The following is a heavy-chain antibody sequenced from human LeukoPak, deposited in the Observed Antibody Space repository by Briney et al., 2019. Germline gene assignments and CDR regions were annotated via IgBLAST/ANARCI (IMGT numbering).Heavy chain of an antibody. V-gene: IGHV4-59*08. D-gene: IGHD6-13*01. J-gene: IGHJ4*02. CDR2: IYYSGGT. CDR3: ATTGATSPSSASWFNIDY. CDR1: GGSVTSYY. Sequence: SETLSLTCTVSGGSVTSYYCNWVRQPPGRGLEWIGYIYYSGGTNYNPSLESRVTILLDTAKNQFSLKLRSVTAEDTAVYYCATTGATSPSSASWFNIDYWGQGTLVPVSS.